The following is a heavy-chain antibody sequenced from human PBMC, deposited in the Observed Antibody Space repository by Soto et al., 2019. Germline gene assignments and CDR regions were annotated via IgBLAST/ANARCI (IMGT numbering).Heavy chain of an antibody. J-gene: IGHJ4*02. CDR2: IRATGDSP. Sequence: PGGSLRLSCAASGFTFTSYAMTWVRQAPGKGLEWVSGIRATGDSPYYADSVKGRFTISKDNSNNILYLQMNNLRAEDTSVYYCAKDRVRVLMVYANFFDYWGQGTLVTVSS. V-gene: IGHV3-23*01. CDR1: GFTFTSYA. D-gene: IGHD2-8*01. CDR3: AKDRVRVLMVYANFFDY.